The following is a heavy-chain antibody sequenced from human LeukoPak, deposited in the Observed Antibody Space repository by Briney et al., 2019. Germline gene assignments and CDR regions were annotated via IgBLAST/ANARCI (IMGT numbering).Heavy chain of an antibody. D-gene: IGHD2-21*01. CDR1: GGSISSGGYY. Sequence: SETLSLTCTVSGGSISSGGYYWSWIRQHSGKGLEWIGYIYYSGSTYYNPSLKSRVTISVDTSKNQFSLKLSSVTAADTAVYYCAATSRVVVSFDYWGQGTLVTVSS. CDR2: IYYSGST. J-gene: IGHJ4*02. V-gene: IGHV4-31*03. CDR3: AATSRVVVSFDY.